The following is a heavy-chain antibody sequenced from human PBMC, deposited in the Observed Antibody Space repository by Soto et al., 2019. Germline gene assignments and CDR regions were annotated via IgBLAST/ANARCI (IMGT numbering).Heavy chain of an antibody. CDR3: ARGVITYYYGSGSYPINWFDP. D-gene: IGHD3-10*01. CDR2: IYYSGST. V-gene: IGHV4-31*03. J-gene: IGHJ5*02. CDR1: GGSISSGGYY. Sequence: PSETLSLTCTVSGGSISSGGYYWSWIRQHPGKGLEWIGYIYYSGSTYYNPSLKSRVTISVDTSKNQFSLKLSSVTAADTAVYYCARGVITYYYGSGSYPINWFDPWGQGTLVTVPS.